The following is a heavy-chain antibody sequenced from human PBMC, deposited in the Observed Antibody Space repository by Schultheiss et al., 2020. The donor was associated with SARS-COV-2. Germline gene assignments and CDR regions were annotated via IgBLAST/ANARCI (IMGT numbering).Heavy chain of an antibody. J-gene: IGHJ4*02. CDR1: GFTFSSYW. Sequence: GGSLRLSCAASGFTFSSYWMHWVRQAPGKGLVWVSRINSDGSSTSYADSVKGRFTISRDNSKNTLYLQMNSLRAEDTAVYYCARMGYCSSTSCPAYLDYWGQGTLVTVSS. CDR2: INSDGSST. D-gene: IGHD2-2*01. V-gene: IGHV3-74*01. CDR3: ARMGYCSSTSCPAYLDY.